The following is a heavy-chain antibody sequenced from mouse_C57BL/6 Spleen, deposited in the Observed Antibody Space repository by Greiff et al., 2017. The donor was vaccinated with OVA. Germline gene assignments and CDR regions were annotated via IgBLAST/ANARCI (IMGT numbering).Heavy chain of an antibody. V-gene: IGHV7-3*01. J-gene: IGHJ2*01. CDR3: ARNYGSSYANLGYYFDY. D-gene: IGHD1-1*01. Sequence: EVKLMESGGGLVQPGGSLSLSCAASGFTFTDYYMSWVRQPPGKALEWLGFIRNKANGYTTEYSASVKGRFTISRDNSQSILYIQMNALRAEDSATYYSARNYGSSYANLGYYFDYWGQGTTLTVSS. CDR2: IRNKANGYTT. CDR1: GFTFTDYY.